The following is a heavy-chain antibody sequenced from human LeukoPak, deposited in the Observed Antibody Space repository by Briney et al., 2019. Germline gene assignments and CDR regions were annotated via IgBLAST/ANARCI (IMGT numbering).Heavy chain of an antibody. D-gene: IGHD6-6*01. CDR3: ARKYGSSSPHY. CDR2: IYYSGTT. J-gene: IGHJ4*02. V-gene: IGHV4-39*07. Sequence: SETLSLTCTVSGGSISSSTYFWGWVRQPPGKGLEWIGSIYYSGTTYYNPSLKSRVSISVDTSKNQFSLKLTSVTAADTAVYYCARKYGSSSPHYWGQGTLVTVSS. CDR1: GGSISSSTYF.